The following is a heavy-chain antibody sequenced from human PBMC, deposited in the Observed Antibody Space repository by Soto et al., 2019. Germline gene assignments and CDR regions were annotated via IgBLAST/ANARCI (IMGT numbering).Heavy chain of an antibody. CDR3: ARLEGLATISYYFDY. CDR2: IYYRGNT. CDR1: GDCINSDNYY. D-gene: IGHD3-3*01. Sequence: QLQLQESGPGLVKPSETLSLTCSVSGDCINSDNYYWGWIRQPPGKGLEWIGSIYYRGNTYYNPSLMPRVTIPLAKYKGQFSRKGNFVTSADSAVYFCARLEGLATISYYFDYWGQGTLVTVSS. V-gene: IGHV4-39*01. J-gene: IGHJ4*02.